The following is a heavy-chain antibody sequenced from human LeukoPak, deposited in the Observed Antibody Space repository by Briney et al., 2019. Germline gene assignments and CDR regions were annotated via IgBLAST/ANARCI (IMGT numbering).Heavy chain of an antibody. V-gene: IGHV4-34*01. CDR1: GGSISSYY. CDR2: INHSGST. J-gene: IGHJ4*02. CDR3: ARRSNRIAARLRGYFDY. D-gene: IGHD6-6*01. Sequence: PSETLSLTCTVSGGSISSYYWNWIRQPPGKGLEWIGEINHSGSTNYNPSLKSRVTISVDTSKNQFSLKLSSVTAADTAVYYCARRSNRIAARLRGYFDYWGQGTLVTVSS.